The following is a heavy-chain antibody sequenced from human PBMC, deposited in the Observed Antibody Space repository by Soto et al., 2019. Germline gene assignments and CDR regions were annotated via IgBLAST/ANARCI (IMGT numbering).Heavy chain of an antibody. Sequence: PGGSLRLFCAASGFTFSSYAMSWVRQAPGKGLEWVSSISGSGGSTYYADSVKGRFTISRDNSKNTLYLQMNSLRAEDTAVYYCAKVKTYYYDSSGPGNAFDIWGQGTMVTVSS. CDR2: ISGSGGST. V-gene: IGHV3-23*01. CDR1: GFTFSSYA. J-gene: IGHJ3*02. D-gene: IGHD3-22*01. CDR3: AKVKTYYYDSSGPGNAFDI.